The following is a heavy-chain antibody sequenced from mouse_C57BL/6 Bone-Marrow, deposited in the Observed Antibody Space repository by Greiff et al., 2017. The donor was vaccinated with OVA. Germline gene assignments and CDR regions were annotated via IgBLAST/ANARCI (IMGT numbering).Heavy chain of an antibody. D-gene: IGHD4-1*01. CDR1: GYTFTDYE. V-gene: IGHV1-15*01. J-gene: IGHJ2*01. CDR2: IDPETGGT. Sequence: VQLVESGAELVRPGASVTLSCKASGYTFTDYEMHWVKQTPVHGLEWIGAIDPETGGTAYNQKFKGKAILTADKSSSTAYMELRSLTSEDSAVYYCTRVRENWTPFDYWGQGTTLTVSS. CDR3: TRVRENWTPFDY.